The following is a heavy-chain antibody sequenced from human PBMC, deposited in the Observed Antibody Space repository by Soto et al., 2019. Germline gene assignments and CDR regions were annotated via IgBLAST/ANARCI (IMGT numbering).Heavy chain of an antibody. J-gene: IGHJ4*02. D-gene: IGHD3-22*01. V-gene: IGHV3-11*05. CDR3: AREDYYDGSGYYSY. CDR2: ISNSSDYT. CDR1: GFTFSDYY. Sequence: QVQLVESGGGLVKPGGSLRLSCAASGFTFSDYYMSWIRQAPGKGLEWVSYISNSSDYTNYADSVKGRFTISRDNAKNSLYLQMNSLRAEDTAVYYCAREDYYDGSGYYSYWGQGTLVSVSS.